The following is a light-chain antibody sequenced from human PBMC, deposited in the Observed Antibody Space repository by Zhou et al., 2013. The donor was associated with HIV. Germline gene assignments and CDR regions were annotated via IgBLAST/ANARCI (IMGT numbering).Light chain of an antibody. V-gene: IGKV3-20*01. CDR2: GAS. CDR1: QSVSNSY. CDR3: QQYGSSPRT. Sequence: EIVMTQSPATLSVSPGERATLSCRASQSVSNSYLAWYQQKPGQAPRLLIYGASSRATGIPDRFSGSGSGTDFTLTISRLEPEDFAVYYCQQYGSSPRTFGQGTKVEIK. J-gene: IGKJ1*01.